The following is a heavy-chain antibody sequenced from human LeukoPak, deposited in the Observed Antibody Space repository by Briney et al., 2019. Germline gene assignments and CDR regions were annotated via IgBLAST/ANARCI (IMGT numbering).Heavy chain of an antibody. CDR2: ISSSGSTI. Sequence: PGGAPRLSCAASWFTFSGYYMSWVRQAPGEGVEWGSYISSSGSTIYYADSVKGRFTISRDNAKNSLYLKMNSLRAEDTAVYYCARDMTVAGPHFDYWGQGTLVTVSS. D-gene: IGHD6-19*01. CDR3: ARDMTVAGPHFDY. V-gene: IGHV3-11*04. CDR1: WFTFSGYY. J-gene: IGHJ4*02.